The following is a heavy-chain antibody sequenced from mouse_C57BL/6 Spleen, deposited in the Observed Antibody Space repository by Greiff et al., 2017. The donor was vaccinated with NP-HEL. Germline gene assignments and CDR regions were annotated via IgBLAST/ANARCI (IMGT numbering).Heavy chain of an antibody. D-gene: IGHD2-2*01. CDR1: GYTFTSYW. V-gene: IGHV1-50*01. Sequence: QVQLQQPGAELVKPGASVKLSCKASGYTFTSYWMQWVKQRPGQGLEWIGEIDPSDSYTNYNQKFKGKATLTVDTSSSTAYMQLSSLTSEDSAVYYCARSTPLWLRREGVDYWGQGTTLTVSS. CDR2: IDPSDSYT. J-gene: IGHJ2*01. CDR3: ARSTPLWLRREGVDY.